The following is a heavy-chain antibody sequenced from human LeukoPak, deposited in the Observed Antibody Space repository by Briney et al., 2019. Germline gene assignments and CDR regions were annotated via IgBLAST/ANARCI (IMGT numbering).Heavy chain of an antibody. J-gene: IGHJ4*02. V-gene: IGHV3-23*01. CDR2: ISGSGDRT. CDR3: AKDLAYDSSDYHVIFDC. D-gene: IGHD3-22*01. Sequence: GGSLRLSCAASGFTFSSYWMSWVRQAPGKGLEWVSAISGSGDRTYYADSVKGRFTTSRDNSKNTLYLQMNSLRAEDTAIYYCAKDLAYDSSDYHVIFDCWGQGTLVTVSS. CDR1: GFTFSSYW.